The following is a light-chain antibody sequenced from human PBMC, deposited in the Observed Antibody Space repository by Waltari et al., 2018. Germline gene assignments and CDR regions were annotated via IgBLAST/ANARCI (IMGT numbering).Light chain of an antibody. CDR2: EVS. J-gene: IGLJ2*01. V-gene: IGLV2-8*01. CDR3: SSYADSNPVV. Sequence: QSALTQPPSASGSPGQSVTISCTGTSSDIGYYDYVSWYQQPPGEAPKLLIYEVSERPSGVPDRFSGSKSGTTASLTVSGLQSEDEAHYYCSSYADSNPVVFGGGTKLTVL. CDR1: SSDIGYYDY.